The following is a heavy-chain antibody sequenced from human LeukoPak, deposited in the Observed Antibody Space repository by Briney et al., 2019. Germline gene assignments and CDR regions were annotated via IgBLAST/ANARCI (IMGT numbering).Heavy chain of an antibody. D-gene: IGHD2-15*01. J-gene: IGHJ5*02. V-gene: IGHV4-39*07. CDR3: ASLSEYCSAGSCYLGWFDP. CDR2: IYYSGST. Sequence: PSETLSLTCTVSGGSISSSSYYWGWIRQPPGKGLEWIGSIYYSGSTYYNPSIKSRVTISVDTSKNQFSLKLNSVTDADTAVYYCASLSEYCSAGSCYLGWFDPWGQGTLVTVSS. CDR1: GGSISSSSYY.